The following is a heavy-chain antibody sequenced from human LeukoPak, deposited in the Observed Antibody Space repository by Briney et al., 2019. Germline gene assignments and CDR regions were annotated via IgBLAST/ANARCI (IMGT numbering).Heavy chain of an antibody. CDR2: IYYSGST. D-gene: IGHD3-3*01. V-gene: IGHV4-59*01. J-gene: IGHJ6*03. Sequence: SETLSLTXTVSGGSISSYYWSWIRQPPGKGLEWIGYIYYSGSTNYNPSLKSRVTISVDTSKNQFSLKLSSVTAADTAVYYCARVGYDFWSGYPIYYYYYMDVWGKGTTVTVSS. CDR1: GGSISSYY. CDR3: ARVGYDFWSGYPIYYYYYMDV.